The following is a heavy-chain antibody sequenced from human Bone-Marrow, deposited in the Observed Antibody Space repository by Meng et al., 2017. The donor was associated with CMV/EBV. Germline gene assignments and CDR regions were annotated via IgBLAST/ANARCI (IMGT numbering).Heavy chain of an antibody. CDR2: ISSSSSYI. CDR1: GFTFSSYS. V-gene: IGHV3-21*01. CDR3: ARARVDIVGATTFDY. D-gene: IGHD1-26*01. J-gene: IGHJ4*02. Sequence: LTCAASGFTFSSYSMNWVRQAPGKGLEWVSSISSSSSYIYYADSVKGRFTISRDNAKNSLYLQMNSLRAEDTAVYYCARARVDIVGATTFDYWGQGTLVTVSS.